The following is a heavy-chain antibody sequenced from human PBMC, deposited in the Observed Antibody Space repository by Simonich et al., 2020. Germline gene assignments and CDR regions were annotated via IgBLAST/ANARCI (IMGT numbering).Heavy chain of an antibody. J-gene: IGHJ3*02. V-gene: IGHV3-48*01. CDR3: ARDSSYYAFDI. D-gene: IGHD5-12*01. CDR2: ISSSSRTI. Sequence: EVQLVESGGGLVQPGGSLRLSCAASGFTFSSYSMNWVRQAPGKGLEWVSYISSSSRTISYADSGKGRFTISRDNAKNSLYLQMNSLRAEDTAVYYCARDSSYYAFDIWGQGTMVTVSS. CDR1: GFTFSSYS.